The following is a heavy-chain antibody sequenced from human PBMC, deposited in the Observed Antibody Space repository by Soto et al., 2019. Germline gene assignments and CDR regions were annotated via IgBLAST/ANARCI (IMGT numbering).Heavy chain of an antibody. CDR3: ARHPGVTPGVWFDP. CDR2: INHSGST. Sequence: QVQLQQWGAGLLKPSETLSLTCAVYGGSFSGYYWSWIRQPPGKGLEWIGEINHSGSTNYNPSLKSRVTISVDTSKNQFSLKLSSVTAADTAVYYCARHPGVTPGVWFDPWGQGTLVTVSS. D-gene: IGHD3-10*01. V-gene: IGHV4-34*01. J-gene: IGHJ5*02. CDR1: GGSFSGYY.